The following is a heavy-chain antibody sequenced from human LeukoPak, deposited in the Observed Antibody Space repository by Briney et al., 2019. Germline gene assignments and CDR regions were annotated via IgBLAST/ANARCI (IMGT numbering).Heavy chain of an antibody. CDR3: ARDKWRDAFDI. Sequence: SGTLSLTCAVSGGSISSSNWWSWVRQPPGKGLEWIGYIYYSGSTNYNPSLKSRVTISVDTSKNQFSLKLSSVTAADTAVYYCARDKWRDAFDIWGQGTMVTVSS. CDR1: GGSISSSNW. CDR2: IYYSGST. D-gene: IGHD1-26*01. J-gene: IGHJ3*02. V-gene: IGHV4-4*02.